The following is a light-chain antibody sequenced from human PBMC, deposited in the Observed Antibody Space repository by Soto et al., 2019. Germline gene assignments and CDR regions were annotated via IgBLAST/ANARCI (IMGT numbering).Light chain of an antibody. CDR1: QSISSY. J-gene: IGKJ4*01. Sequence: DIQMTQSPSSLSASVGDTVTITCRASQSISSYLNWYQQKPGKALNLLIYAASSLQSGVPSRFSGSGSGTDFTLTISSLQPEDFATYYCQQSYTTPRLTFGGGTKVEIK. CDR3: QQSYTTPRLT. CDR2: AAS. V-gene: IGKV1-39*01.